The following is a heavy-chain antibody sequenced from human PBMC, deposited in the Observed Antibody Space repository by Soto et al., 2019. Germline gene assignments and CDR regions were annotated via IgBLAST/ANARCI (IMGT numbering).Heavy chain of an antibody. CDR3: ARDMSEWGYDYVWGSYPTTDAFDI. CDR2: FYYSGST. V-gene: IGHV4-30-4*01. D-gene: IGHD3-16*02. CDR1: GGSISSGDYY. Sequence: SETLSLTCTVSGGSISSGDYYWSWIRQPPGKGMEWIGYFYYSGSTYYNPSLKSLVTLSVDTSKNHFSLKLISVTAADTAVYYCARDMSEWGYDYVWGSYPTTDAFDIWGQGTMVTVSS. J-gene: IGHJ3*02.